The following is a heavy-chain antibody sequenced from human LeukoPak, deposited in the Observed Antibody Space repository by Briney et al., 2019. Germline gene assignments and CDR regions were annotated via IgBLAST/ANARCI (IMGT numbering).Heavy chain of an antibody. CDR3: ARSGFNYSDD. CDR2: IYYSGST. Sequence: SETLSLTCTVSGGSISSSSYYWGWIRQHPGKGLEWIGYIYYSGSTYYNPSLKSRVTISVDTSKNQFSLKLSSVTAADTAVYYCARSGFNYSDDWGQGTLVTVSS. V-gene: IGHV4-31*03. D-gene: IGHD3-10*01. CDR1: GGSISSSSYY. J-gene: IGHJ4*02.